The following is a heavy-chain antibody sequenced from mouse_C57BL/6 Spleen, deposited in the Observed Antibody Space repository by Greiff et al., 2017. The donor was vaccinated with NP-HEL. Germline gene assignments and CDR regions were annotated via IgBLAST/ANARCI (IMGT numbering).Heavy chain of an antibody. Sequence: QVQLQQPGAELVKPGASVKLSCKASGYTFTSYWMHWVKQRPGRGLEWIGRIDPNSGGTKYNEKFKSKATLTVDKPSSTAYMQLSSLTSEDSAVYYCARFRVGDGYYRDYFDVWGTGTTVTVSS. J-gene: IGHJ1*03. CDR2: IDPNSGGT. CDR3: ARFRVGDGYYRDYFDV. D-gene: IGHD2-3*01. CDR1: GYTFTSYW. V-gene: IGHV1-72*01.